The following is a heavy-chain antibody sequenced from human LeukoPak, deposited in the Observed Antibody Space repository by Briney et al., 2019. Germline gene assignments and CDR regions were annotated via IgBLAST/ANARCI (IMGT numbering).Heavy chain of an antibody. V-gene: IGHV3-20*04. CDR1: GFTFDDYG. J-gene: IGHJ4*02. CDR3: ARVERIAAAAHFDY. D-gene: IGHD6-13*01. Sequence: PGGSLRLSCAASGFTFDDYGMSWVRQAPGKGLEWVPGINWNGGSTSYADSVKGRFTISRDNAKNTLYLQMNSLRAEDTAVYYCARVERIAAAAHFDYWGQGTLVTVSS. CDR2: INWNGGST.